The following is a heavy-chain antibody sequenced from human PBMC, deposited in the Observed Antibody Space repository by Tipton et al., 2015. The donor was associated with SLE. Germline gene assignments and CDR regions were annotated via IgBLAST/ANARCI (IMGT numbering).Heavy chain of an antibody. D-gene: IGHD6-6*01. V-gene: IGHV3-23*01. Sequence: SLRLSCAASGFTFSSYAMNWVRQAPGKGLEWVSAISGSSDYIYYADSVKGRFTISRDNSMNTLYLQMNSLRAEDTAMYFCAKVHSSSWGVFDNWGPGTVATVSS. CDR3: AKVHSSSWGVFDN. CDR1: GFTFSSYA. J-gene: IGHJ4*02. CDR2: ISGSSDYI.